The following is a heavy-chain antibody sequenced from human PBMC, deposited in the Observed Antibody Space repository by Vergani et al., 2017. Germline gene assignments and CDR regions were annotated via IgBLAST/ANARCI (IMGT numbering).Heavy chain of an antibody. D-gene: IGHD3-10*01. V-gene: IGHV4-34*01. CDR1: GGSFSGYY. J-gene: IGHJ5*02. CDR3: ARGPNYGSGLFDP. CDR2: INHSGST. Sequence: QVQLQQWGAGLLKPSETLSLTCAVYGGSFSGYYWSWIRQPPGKGLEWIGEINHSGSTKYNPSLKGRVTISVDTSKNQCALKLRSVTAADTAVYYCARGPNYGSGLFDPWGQGTLVTVSS.